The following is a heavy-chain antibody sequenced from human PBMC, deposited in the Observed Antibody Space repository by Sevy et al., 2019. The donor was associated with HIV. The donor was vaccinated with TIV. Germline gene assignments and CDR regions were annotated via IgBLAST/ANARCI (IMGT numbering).Heavy chain of an antibody. J-gene: IGHJ3*02. Sequence: SETLSLTCAVYGGSFSGYYWSWIRQPPGKGLEWIGEINHSGSTNYNPSLKSRVTISVDTSKNQFSLKLSSVTAADTAVYYCARHCSAPSCSRAFDIWGQGTMVTVSS. D-gene: IGHD2-2*01. V-gene: IGHV4-34*01. CDR2: INHSGST. CDR1: GGSFSGYY. CDR3: ARHCSAPSCSRAFDI.